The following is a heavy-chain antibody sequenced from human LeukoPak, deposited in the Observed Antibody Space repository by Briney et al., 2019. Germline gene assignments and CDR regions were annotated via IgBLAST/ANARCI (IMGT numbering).Heavy chain of an antibody. CDR1: GGSISSYY. CDR3: AKQLGYCSDGSCYFPY. CDR2: IYYSGST. D-gene: IGHD2-15*01. J-gene: IGHJ4*02. Sequence: SETLSLTCTVSGGSISSYYWSWIRQPPGKGLEWIGYIYYSGSTNYNPSLKSRVTISVDTSKNQFSLKLSSVTAADTAVYYCAKQLGYCSDGSCYFPYWGQGTLVTVSS. V-gene: IGHV4-59*01.